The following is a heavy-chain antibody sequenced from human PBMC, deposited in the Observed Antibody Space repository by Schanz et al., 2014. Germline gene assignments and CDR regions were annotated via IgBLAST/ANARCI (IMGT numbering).Heavy chain of an antibody. CDR1: GYTFTSYG. CDR3: ARAPTAYCSDTSCLGTRFDY. D-gene: IGHD2-2*01. J-gene: IGHJ4*02. Sequence: QVQLVQSGAEVKKPGASVKVSCKASGYTFTSYGLNWVRQAPGQGLEWVGWISPYTGNTHYFDKMEGRVTMTTDTSRSTVYMELSSLRSEDTAVYYCARAPTAYCSDTSCLGTRFDYWGQGTLVNVSS. V-gene: IGHV1-18*01. CDR2: ISPYTGNT.